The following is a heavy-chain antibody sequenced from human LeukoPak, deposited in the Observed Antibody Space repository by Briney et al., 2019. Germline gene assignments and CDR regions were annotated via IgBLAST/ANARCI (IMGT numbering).Heavy chain of an antibody. D-gene: IGHD2-15*01. CDR2: IYYSGST. V-gene: IGHV4-39*07. CDR3: ARRALYCSGGSCSRPSYYYYYYMDV. Sequence: SETLSLTCTVSGGSISSSSYYWGWIRQPPGKGLEWIGSIYYSGSTNYNPSLKSRVTISVDTSKNQFSLKLSSVTAADTAVYYCARRALYCSGGSCSRPSYYYYYYMDVWGKGTTVTVSS. CDR1: GGSISSSSYY. J-gene: IGHJ6*03.